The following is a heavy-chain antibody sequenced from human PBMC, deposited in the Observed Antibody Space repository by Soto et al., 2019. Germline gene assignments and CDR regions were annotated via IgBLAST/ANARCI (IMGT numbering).Heavy chain of an antibody. CDR1: GFTFSSYG. CDR3: AKDTGDCRSISCNPGNNWFDP. J-gene: IGHJ5*02. CDR2: ISYDGSKK. D-gene: IGHD2-2*01. V-gene: IGHV3-30*18. Sequence: QVQLVESGGGVVQPGRSLRLSCAVSGFTFSSYGMHWVRQAPGKGLEWVAIISYDGSKKYYVDSVMGRFTISRDNSRNTLYLQMDSLRVEDTAVYHCAKDTGDCRSISCNPGNNWFDPWGQGTLVTVSS.